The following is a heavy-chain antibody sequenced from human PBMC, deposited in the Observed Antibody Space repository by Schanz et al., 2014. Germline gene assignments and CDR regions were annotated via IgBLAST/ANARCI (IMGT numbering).Heavy chain of an antibody. CDR2: ISYDGSSK. V-gene: IGHV3-33*01. CDR3: ARGIDTMVRRRGEGAFDV. CDR1: GFTFRSYG. D-gene: IGHD3-10*01. J-gene: IGHJ3*01. Sequence: QVQLVESGGGVVQPGGSLRLSCAASGFTFRSYGMHWVRQAPGKGLEWVALISYDGSSKNHADSVQGRFTISRDNSKNALYLQMDSLRAEDAAVYYCARGIDTMVRRRGEGAFDVWGQGTVVTVSS.